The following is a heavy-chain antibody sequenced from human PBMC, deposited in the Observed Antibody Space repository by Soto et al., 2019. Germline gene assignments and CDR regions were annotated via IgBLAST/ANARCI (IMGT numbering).Heavy chain of an antibody. Sequence: QVQLVQSAAEVKKPGASVKVSCKASGYTFTSYGINWVRQAPGQGLEWMGWISANNGNTHYAQKLQGRVTMTTDTSTSTAYMELTSLRSDDTAVYYCARVQSGYVFAYWGQGTLVTVSS. CDR3: ARVQSGYVFAY. D-gene: IGHD5-12*01. CDR1: GYTFTSYG. CDR2: ISANNGNT. V-gene: IGHV1-18*01. J-gene: IGHJ4*02.